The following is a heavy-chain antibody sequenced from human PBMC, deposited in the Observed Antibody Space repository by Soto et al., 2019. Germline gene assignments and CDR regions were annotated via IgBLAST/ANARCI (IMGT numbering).Heavy chain of an antibody. Sequence: SETLSLTCAVSSGSISSSNWWSWVRQPPGKGTEWIGEIYHSGSTNYNPSLKSRVTISVDKSKNQFSLKLSSVTAADTAVYYCAVRESLGYCSSTSCYTFDYWGQGTLVTVSS. D-gene: IGHD2-2*02. CDR3: AVRESLGYCSSTSCYTFDY. J-gene: IGHJ4*02. V-gene: IGHV4-4*02. CDR1: SGSISSSNW. CDR2: IYHSGST.